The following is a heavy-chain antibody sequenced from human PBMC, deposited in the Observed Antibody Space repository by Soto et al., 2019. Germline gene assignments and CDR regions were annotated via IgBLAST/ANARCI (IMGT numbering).Heavy chain of an antibody. CDR3: ARRYGGNFDF. Sequence: SETLSLTCTVSGGSISSYYWSWIRQPPGKGLEWIGYIYYSGSTNYNPSLKSRVTISVDTSENQFSLKLSSVTAADTALYYCARRYGGNFDFWGQGTLVTVSS. CDR2: IYYSGST. CDR1: GGSISSYY. V-gene: IGHV4-59*01. J-gene: IGHJ4*02. D-gene: IGHD1-26*01.